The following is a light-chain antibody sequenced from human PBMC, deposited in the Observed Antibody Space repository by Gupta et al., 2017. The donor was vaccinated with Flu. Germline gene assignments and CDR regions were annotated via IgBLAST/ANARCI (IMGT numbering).Light chain of an antibody. Sequence: SYELTQPPSVSVSPRQTATITCSGDKLGSKYVCWYQQKPGQPPVLVIYADDKRPAGIPERFSGSNSGNTATLTISGTQAVDEGDYYCQTWDSSTVVFGGGTKLTVL. CDR3: QTWDSSTVV. CDR1: KLGSKY. V-gene: IGLV3-1*01. J-gene: IGLJ3*02. CDR2: ADD.